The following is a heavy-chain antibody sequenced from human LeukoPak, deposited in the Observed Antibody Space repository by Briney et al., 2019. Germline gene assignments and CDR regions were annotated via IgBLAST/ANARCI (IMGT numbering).Heavy chain of an antibody. CDR2: IYYSGST. CDR1: GGSISSSSYY. CDR3: ARRKMVRGVIEPFDY. D-gene: IGHD3-10*01. Sequence: SETLSLTCTVSGGSISSSSYYWGWIRQPPGKRLEWIGSIYYSGSTYYNPSLKSRVTISVDTSKNQFSLKLSSVTAADTAVYYCARRKMVRGVIEPFDYWGQGTLVTVSS. V-gene: IGHV4-39*01. J-gene: IGHJ4*02.